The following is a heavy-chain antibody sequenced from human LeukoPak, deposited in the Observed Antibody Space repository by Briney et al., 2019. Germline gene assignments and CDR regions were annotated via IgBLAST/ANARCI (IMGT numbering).Heavy chain of an antibody. CDR3: ARVRLADERAWAY. V-gene: IGHV1-2*02. Sequence: ASVTLSCKASGYTFSDFYIHWVRQAPGQGLEYVGWITPKSGDTYSPQRFQGRVTMTRDASISTAYMELSSLRSDDTAVYFCARVRLADERAWAYWGQGTLVTVSS. D-gene: IGHD3-3*02. CDR1: GYTFSDFY. CDR2: ITPKSGDT. J-gene: IGHJ4*02.